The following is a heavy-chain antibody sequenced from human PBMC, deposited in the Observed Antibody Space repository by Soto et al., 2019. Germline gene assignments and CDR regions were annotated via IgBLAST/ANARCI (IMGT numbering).Heavy chain of an antibody. Sequence: PSETMSLTCTVSGGCIYSDEYFWSWISQSPERGLEWIGFIFHSGNTFNNPSLSGRASLSVDTSKNQFSLTLSSVTAADTAVYYCVREGTRISPQGYITAAGHFDRWGQGALLTVSS. CDR2: IFHSGNT. D-gene: IGHD6-25*01. J-gene: IGHJ4*02. V-gene: IGHV4-30-4*01. CDR3: VREGTRISPQGYITAAGHFDR. CDR1: GGCIYSDEYF.